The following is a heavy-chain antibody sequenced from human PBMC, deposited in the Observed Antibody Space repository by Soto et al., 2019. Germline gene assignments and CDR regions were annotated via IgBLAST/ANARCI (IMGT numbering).Heavy chain of an antibody. V-gene: IGHV1-69*13. J-gene: IGHJ6*02. CDR1: GGTFSSYA. CDR2: IIPIFGTA. Sequence: ASVKVSCKASGGTFSSYAISWVRQAPGQGLEWMGRIIPIFGTANYAQKFQGRVTVTADESTSTAYMELSSLRSEDTAVYYCARHSYYDFWSGQKALYYYYGMDVWGQGTTVTVSS. CDR3: ARHSYYDFWSGQKALYYYYGMDV. D-gene: IGHD3-3*01.